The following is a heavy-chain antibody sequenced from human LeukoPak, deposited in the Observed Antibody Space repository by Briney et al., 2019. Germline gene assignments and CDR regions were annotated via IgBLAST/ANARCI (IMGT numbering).Heavy chain of an antibody. CDR3: AKGSQCSRPYYFDF. D-gene: IGHD3-10*02. Sequence: GSLRLSCAASGFSFNNYAMSWVRQPPGKGLEWISAITDSGGDTYHADSVKGRITISSDDSKNTLYLQMNSLRVDDAAVYHCAKGSQCSRPYYFDFWGPGTLVTVSS. CDR1: GFSFNNYA. V-gene: IGHV3-23*01. CDR2: ITDSGGDT. J-gene: IGHJ4*02.